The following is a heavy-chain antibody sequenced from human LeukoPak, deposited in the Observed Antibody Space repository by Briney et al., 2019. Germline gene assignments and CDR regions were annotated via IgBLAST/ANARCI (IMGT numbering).Heavy chain of an antibody. V-gene: IGHV3-7*01. Sequence: HPGGSLRLSCAASGFTFSSYWMSWVRQAPGKGLEWVANIKQDGSEKYYVDSVKGRFTISRDNAKNSLYLQMNSLRAEDTAVHYCARWFTYYYDSSGYFFDYWGQGTLVTVSS. J-gene: IGHJ4*02. D-gene: IGHD3-22*01. CDR2: IKQDGSEK. CDR1: GFTFSSYW. CDR3: ARWFTYYYDSSGYFFDY.